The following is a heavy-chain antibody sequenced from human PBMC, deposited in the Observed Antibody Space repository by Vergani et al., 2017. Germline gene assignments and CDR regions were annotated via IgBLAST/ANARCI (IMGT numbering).Heavy chain of an antibody. V-gene: IGHV3-23*01. CDR3: EKRSRAPFYCSSTSCPQPFDY. D-gene: IGHD2-2*01. CDR2: ISGSGGST. CDR1: GFTFRSYA. Sequence: EVQLLESGGGLVQPGGSLRLSCAASGFTFRSYAMSWVRQAPGKGLEWVSAISGSGGSTYYADSVKGRFTISRDNSKNTLYLQMNSLRAEDTAVYYCEKRSRAPFYCSSTSCPQPFDYWGQGTLVTVSS. J-gene: IGHJ4*02.